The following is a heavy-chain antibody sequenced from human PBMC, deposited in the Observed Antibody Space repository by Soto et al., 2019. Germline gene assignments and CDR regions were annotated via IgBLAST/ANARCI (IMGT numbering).Heavy chain of an antibody. CDR3: AGGVTMVRGVIHTPYFDY. J-gene: IGHJ4*02. D-gene: IGHD3-10*01. CDR2: IYYSGST. V-gene: IGHV4-31*01. Sequence: QVQLQESGPGLVKPSQTLSLTCTVSGGSISSGGYYWSWIRQHPGKGLEWIGYIYYSGSTYYNPSLRSLIPISVDTCKNQFSLKLSSVTAADTAVCYCAGGVTMVRGVIHTPYFDYWGQGTLVTVSS. CDR1: GGSISSGGYY.